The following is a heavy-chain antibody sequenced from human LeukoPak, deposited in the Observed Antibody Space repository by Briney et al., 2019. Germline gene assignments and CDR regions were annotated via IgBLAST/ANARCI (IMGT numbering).Heavy chain of an antibody. V-gene: IGHV3-48*04. D-gene: IGHD1-26*01. CDR1: GFTFSSYS. J-gene: IGHJ6*03. Sequence: GGSLRLSCAASGFTFSSYSMNWVRQAPGKGLEWVSYISSSSSTIYYADSVKGRFTISRDNAKNSLYLQMNSLRAEDTAVYYCARDSAPYYYYMDVWGKGTTVTVSS. CDR2: ISSSSSTI. CDR3: ARDSAPYYYYMDV.